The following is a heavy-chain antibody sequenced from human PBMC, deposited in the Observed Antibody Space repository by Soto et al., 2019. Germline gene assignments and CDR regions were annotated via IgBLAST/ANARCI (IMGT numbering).Heavy chain of an antibody. CDR2: IYYSGST. Sequence: SETLSLTCTVSGGSISSYYWSWIRQPPGKGLEWIGYIYYSGSTNYNPSLKSRVTISVDTSKNQFSLKLSSVTAADTAVYYCARLAGGYYDSSGYWHVFDYWGQGTLVTVSS. V-gene: IGHV4-59*01. CDR3: ARLAGGYYDSSGYWHVFDY. D-gene: IGHD3-22*01. CDR1: GGSISSYY. J-gene: IGHJ4*02.